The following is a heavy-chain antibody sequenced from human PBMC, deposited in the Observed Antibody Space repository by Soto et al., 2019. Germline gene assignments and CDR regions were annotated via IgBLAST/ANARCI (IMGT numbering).Heavy chain of an antibody. Sequence: ASVKVSCKASGGTFSSYAISWVRQAPGQGLEWMGGIIPIFGTANYAQKFQGRVTITADESTSTAYMELSSLRSEDTAVYYCARPAVAGPLGVVFDIWGQGTMVTVSS. CDR3: ARPAVAGPLGVVFDI. J-gene: IGHJ3*02. CDR2: IIPIFGTA. CDR1: GGTFSSYA. D-gene: IGHD6-19*01. V-gene: IGHV1-69*13.